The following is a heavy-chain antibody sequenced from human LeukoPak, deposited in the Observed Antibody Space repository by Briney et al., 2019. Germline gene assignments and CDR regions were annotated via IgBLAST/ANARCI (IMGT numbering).Heavy chain of an antibody. CDR3: ARALHTWGSSGYYWWFDY. D-gene: IGHD3-22*01. CDR1: GFTFSSYW. CDR2: IKQDGSEK. Sequence: PGGSLRLSCAASGFTFSSYWMSWVRQAPGKGLEWVANIKQDGSEKYYVDSVKGRFTISRDNAKNSLYLQMDSLRAEDTAVYYCARALHTWGSSGYYWWFDYWGQGTLVTVSS. V-gene: IGHV3-7*01. J-gene: IGHJ4*02.